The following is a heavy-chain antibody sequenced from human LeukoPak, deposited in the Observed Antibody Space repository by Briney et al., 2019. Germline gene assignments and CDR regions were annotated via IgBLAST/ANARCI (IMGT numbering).Heavy chain of an antibody. CDR2: ISYDGGNK. J-gene: IGHJ4*02. CDR3: ARTPELWFGELSDFDY. CDR1: GFTFNSYA. Sequence: GRSLRLSCAASGFTFNSYAMHWVRRAPGKGLEWVALISYDGGNKYYGDSVKGRFTISRDNSKNTLYLQMNSLRVEDTAVYYCARTPELWFGELSDFDYWGQGTLVTVSS. V-gene: IGHV3-30*03. D-gene: IGHD3-10*01.